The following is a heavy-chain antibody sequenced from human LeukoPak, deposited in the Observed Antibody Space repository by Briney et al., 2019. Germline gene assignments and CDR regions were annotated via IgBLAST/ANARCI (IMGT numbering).Heavy chain of an antibody. CDR3: AKSPVLLWFGEPLLSFDY. CDR2: ISGSGGST. CDR1: GFTFSSYA. Sequence: PGGSLRLSCAASGFTFSSYAMSWVRQAPAKGLEWVSAISGSGGSTYYADSVKGRFTISRDNSKNTLYLQMNSLRAEDTAVYYCAKSPVLLWFGEPLLSFDYWGQGTLVTVSS. V-gene: IGHV3-23*01. J-gene: IGHJ4*02. D-gene: IGHD3-10*01.